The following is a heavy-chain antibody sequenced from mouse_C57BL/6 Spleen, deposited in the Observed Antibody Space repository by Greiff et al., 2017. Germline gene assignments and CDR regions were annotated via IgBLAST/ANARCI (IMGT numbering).Heavy chain of an antibody. CDR3: AKAWGYCYLYFDY. J-gene: IGHJ2*01. CDR1: GYTFTSYW. D-gene: IGHD2-12*01. Sequence: VQLQQSGAELVRPGSSVKLSCKASGYTFTSYWMDWVKQRPGQGLEWIGNIYPSDSETHYTQKFKDKATLTVDKSSSTAYMQLSSLTSEDSAGYYCAKAWGYCYLYFDYWGQGTTLTVYS. V-gene: IGHV1-61*01. CDR2: IYPSDSET.